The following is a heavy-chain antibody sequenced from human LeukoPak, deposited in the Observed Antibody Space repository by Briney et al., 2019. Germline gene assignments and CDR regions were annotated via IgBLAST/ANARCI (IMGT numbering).Heavy chain of an antibody. CDR1: GFTVSSNY. CDR2: IYSGGST. J-gene: IGHJ4*02. D-gene: IGHD3-22*01. CDR3: AKDRHDSSGYYYGGVDY. Sequence: GGSLRLSCAASGFTVSSNYMSWVRQAPGKGLEWVSVIYSGGSTYYADSVKGRFTISRDNPKNTLYLQMNSLRAEDTAVYYCAKDRHDSSGYYYGGVDYWGQGTLVTVSS. V-gene: IGHV3-53*01.